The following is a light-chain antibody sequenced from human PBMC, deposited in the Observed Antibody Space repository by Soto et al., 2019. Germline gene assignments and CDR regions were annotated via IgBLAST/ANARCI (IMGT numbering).Light chain of an antibody. CDR1: SSDVGGYTY. CDR3: TSYAGSNNFV. CDR2: EVN. J-gene: IGLJ1*01. Sequence: QSVLTQPPSASGSPGQSVTISCTGTSSDVGGYTYVSWYQQHPGKAPKLVIFEVNKRPSGVPDRFSGPKSGNTASLTVSGLRTEDEADYYCTSYAGSNNFVFGTGTKVTVL. V-gene: IGLV2-8*01.